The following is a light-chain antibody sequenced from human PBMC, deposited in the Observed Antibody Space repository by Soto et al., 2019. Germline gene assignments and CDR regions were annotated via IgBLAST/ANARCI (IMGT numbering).Light chain of an antibody. CDR3: QQYSSYSPYT. CDR1: QSISNW. Sequence: DIQMTQFPSTLSASIGDRVTITCRASQSISNWLAWYQQKPGKAPKLLIYKASSLETGVPSRFSGSGSGTEFTLTIGSLQPDDFATYYCQQYSSYSPYTFGQGTRLEIK. J-gene: IGKJ2*01. V-gene: IGKV1-5*03. CDR2: KAS.